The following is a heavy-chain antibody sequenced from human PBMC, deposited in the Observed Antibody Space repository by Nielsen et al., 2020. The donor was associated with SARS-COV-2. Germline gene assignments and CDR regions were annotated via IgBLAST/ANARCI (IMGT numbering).Heavy chain of an antibody. V-gene: IGHV3-74*01. CDR3: AGGADFWSGTQKYYMDV. D-gene: IGHD3-3*01. Sequence: GESLKISCSASGFTFSSTYMDWVRQAPGQGLVWVSRINPSGSGTAYADSVKGRFAVSRDNAENTVVLQIHSLRVEDTAVYYCAGGADFWSGTQKYYMDVWGKGTTVTASS. CDR1: GFTFSSTY. J-gene: IGHJ6*03. CDR2: INPSGSGT.